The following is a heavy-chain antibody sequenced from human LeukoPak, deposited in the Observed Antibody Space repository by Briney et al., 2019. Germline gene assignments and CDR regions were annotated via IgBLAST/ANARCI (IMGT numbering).Heavy chain of an antibody. D-gene: IGHD1-1*01. CDR1: GFIFSNFW. V-gene: IGHV3-7*04. CDR2: IHPEGNEK. Sequence: PGGSLRLSCAVSGFIFSNFWMSWVHQAPGRGLEWVANIHPEGNEKYHVESVKGRFTISRDNAKNLLFLRMNGLRVEDTAVYYCARGDDFSGDHWGQGTLVTVSS. J-gene: IGHJ4*02. CDR3: ARGDDFSGDH.